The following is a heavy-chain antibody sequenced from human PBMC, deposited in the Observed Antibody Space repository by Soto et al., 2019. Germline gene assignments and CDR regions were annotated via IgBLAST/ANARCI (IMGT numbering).Heavy chain of an antibody. D-gene: IGHD2-2*01. V-gene: IGHV1-18*01. CDR2: ISGTHGDT. CDR3: AREGDIVVVPPAAIPFHY. Sequence: ASVKVSCKASGYTFTYYGIRWVRQAPGQGLEWMGWISGTHGDTNYAHKFQGRVTMTADTSTSTAYMELRSLRSDDTAVYYRAREGDIVVVPPAAIPFHYCGQVRQVTVSS. CDR1: GYTFTYYG. J-gene: IGHJ4*02.